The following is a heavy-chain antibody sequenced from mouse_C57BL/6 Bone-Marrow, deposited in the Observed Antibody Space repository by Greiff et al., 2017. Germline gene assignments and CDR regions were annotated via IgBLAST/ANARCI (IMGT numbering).Heavy chain of an antibody. CDR1: GFNIKDDY. Sequence: VQLQQSGAELVRPGASVKLSCTASGFNIKDDYMHWVKQRPEKGLEWIGWIDPENGDTEYASKFQGKATITADKSSNTAYLQLSRLTSEDTAVYYCTTIHLGGFAYWGQGTLVTVSA. V-gene: IGHV14-4*01. D-gene: IGHD3-3*01. CDR3: TTIHLGGFAY. J-gene: IGHJ3*01. CDR2: IDPENGDT.